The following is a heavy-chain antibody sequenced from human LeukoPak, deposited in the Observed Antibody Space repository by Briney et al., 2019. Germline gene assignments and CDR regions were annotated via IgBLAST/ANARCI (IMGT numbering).Heavy chain of an antibody. J-gene: IGHJ4*02. CDR3: AFNSGYSSAWSPDY. CDR2: ISGSSSYI. Sequence: PGGSLRLSCAASGFTFSSDSMNWVRQAPGKGLEWVSSISGSSSYIYYADSVKGPLTISRDNAKNSLDLQMNSLRAEDTAVYYCAFNSGYSSAWSPDYWGQGTLVTVSS. V-gene: IGHV3-21*01. CDR1: GFTFSSDS. D-gene: IGHD6-19*01.